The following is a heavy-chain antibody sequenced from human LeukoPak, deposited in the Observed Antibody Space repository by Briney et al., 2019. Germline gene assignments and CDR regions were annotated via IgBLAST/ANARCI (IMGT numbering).Heavy chain of an antibody. CDR2: ISHDGII. D-gene: IGHD5-24*01. V-gene: IGHV3-74*01. J-gene: IGHJ4*02. CDR3: ARDWVYKIDY. CDR1: GFTFSSYV. Sequence: VGSLRLSCETAGFTFSSYVMHWVRRTPGKGLVWVSRISHDGIISYADSVKGRFTISRDNAKNTLILQMNSLRVEDTAVYYCARDWVYKIDYWGRGTLVTVSS.